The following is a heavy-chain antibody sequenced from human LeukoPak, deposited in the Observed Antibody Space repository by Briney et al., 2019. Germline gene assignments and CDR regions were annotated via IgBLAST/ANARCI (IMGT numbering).Heavy chain of an antibody. D-gene: IGHD2-15*01. CDR3: VRGGPSTWS. J-gene: IGHJ5*02. CDR2: INDDGSDT. Sequence: GGSLRLSCAASGFTFKLYWMHWVRQVPGKRPVWVSRINDDGSDTIYADSVRGRFTISRDDAKNTVYLQMNNLRAEGTAVYYCVRGGPSTWSWGQGTLVTVSS. CDR1: GFTFKLYW. V-gene: IGHV3-74*01.